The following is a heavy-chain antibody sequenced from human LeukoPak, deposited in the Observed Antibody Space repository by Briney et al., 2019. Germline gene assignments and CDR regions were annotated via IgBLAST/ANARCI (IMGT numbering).Heavy chain of an antibody. CDR3: ARAYYDSSGYYSEPFDY. V-gene: IGHV1-18*01. J-gene: IGHJ4*02. D-gene: IGHD3-22*01. Sequence: GASVKVSCKASGYTFTSYDINWVRQATGQGLEWMGWISPYNGNTNYAQKLQGRVTMTTDTSTSTAYMELRSLRSDDTAVYYCARAYYDSSGYYSEPFDYWGQGTLVTVSS. CDR2: ISPYNGNT. CDR1: GYTFTSYD.